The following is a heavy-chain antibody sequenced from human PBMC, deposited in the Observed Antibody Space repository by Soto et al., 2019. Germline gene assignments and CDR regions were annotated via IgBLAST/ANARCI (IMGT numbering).Heavy chain of an antibody. CDR3: ARLKSHPDYDYIWGSSHYYMDV. D-gene: IGHD3-16*01. J-gene: IGHJ6*03. V-gene: IGHV4-59*08. CDR2: IYYSGST. Sequence: SETLSLTCTVSGGSISSYYWSWIRQPPGKGLEWIGYIYYSGSTNYNPSLKSRVTISVDTSKNQFSLKLSSVTAADTAVYYCARLKSHPDYDYIWGSSHYYMDVWGKGTTVTVSS. CDR1: GGSISSYY.